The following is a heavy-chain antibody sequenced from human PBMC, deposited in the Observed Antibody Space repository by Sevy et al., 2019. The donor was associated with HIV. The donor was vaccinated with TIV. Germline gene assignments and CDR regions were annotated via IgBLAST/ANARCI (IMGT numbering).Heavy chain of an antibody. CDR3: ARVSGTAMVIQINYYYYGMDV. J-gene: IGHJ6*02. D-gene: IGHD5-18*01. V-gene: IGHV1-18*01. CDR2: ISAYNGNT. Sequence: ASMKVSCKASGYTFTSYGISWVRQAPGQGLEWMGWISAYNGNTNYAQKLQGRVTMTTDTSTSTAYMELRSLRSDDTAVYYCARVSGTAMVIQINYYYYGMDVWGQGTTVTVSS. CDR1: GYTFTSYG.